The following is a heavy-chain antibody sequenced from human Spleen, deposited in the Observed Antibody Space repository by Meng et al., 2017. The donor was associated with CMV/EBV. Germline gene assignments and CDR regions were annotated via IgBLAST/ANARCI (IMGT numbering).Heavy chain of an antibody. CDR3: ARGTLYCSSTSCYLSKALRYYYYGMDV. J-gene: IGHJ6*02. CDR2: ISPGGGIT. Sequence: RQAPGQGPEWMGIISPGGGITIYARKLQGRVTMTRDTSTSTVYMELSSLRSEDTAVYYCARGTLYCSSTSCYLSKALRYYYYGMDVWGQGTTVTVSS. V-gene: IGHV1-46*01. D-gene: IGHD2-2*01.